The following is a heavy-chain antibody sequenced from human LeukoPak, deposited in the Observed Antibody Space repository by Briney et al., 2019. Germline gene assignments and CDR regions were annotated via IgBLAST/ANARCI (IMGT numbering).Heavy chain of an antibody. CDR3: SRGRAAGATVPNY. CDR2: MNPNSGET. J-gene: IGHJ4*02. Sequence: ASVKVSCKASGYTFTTYDINWVRQATGQGLEWMGWMNPNSGETGYAQRFQGRVTMTRDTSISTAYMELTSLSSEDTAVYYCSRGRAAGATVPNYWGQGTPVTVSS. D-gene: IGHD1-26*01. CDR1: GYTFTTYD. V-gene: IGHV1-8*01.